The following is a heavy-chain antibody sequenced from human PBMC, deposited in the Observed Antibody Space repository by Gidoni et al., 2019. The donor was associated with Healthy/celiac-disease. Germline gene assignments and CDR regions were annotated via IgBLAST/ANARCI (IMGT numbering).Heavy chain of an antibody. CDR3: ALLPDYYGSGSYSDYFDY. CDR2: IYWDDDK. V-gene: IGHV2-5*02. Sequence: QITLKESGPTLVKPTQTLTLTCTFSGFSLSTSGVGVGWIRQPPGKALEWLALIYWDDDKRYSPSLKSRLTITKDTSNNQVVLTMTNMDPVDTATYYCALLPDYYGSGSYSDYFDYWGQGTLVTVSS. D-gene: IGHD3-10*01. J-gene: IGHJ4*02. CDR1: GFSLSTSGVG.